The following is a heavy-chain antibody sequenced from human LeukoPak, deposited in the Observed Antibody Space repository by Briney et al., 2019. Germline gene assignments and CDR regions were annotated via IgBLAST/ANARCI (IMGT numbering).Heavy chain of an antibody. Sequence: GESLKISCKASGYTFTSYGISWVRQAPGQGLEWMGWISAYNGNTNYAQKLQGRVTMTTDTSTSTAYMELRSLRSDDTAVYYCARDREYGDYLDAFDIWGQGTMVTVSS. CDR2: ISAYNGNT. V-gene: IGHV1-18*01. D-gene: IGHD4-17*01. CDR1: GYTFTSYG. CDR3: ARDREYGDYLDAFDI. J-gene: IGHJ3*02.